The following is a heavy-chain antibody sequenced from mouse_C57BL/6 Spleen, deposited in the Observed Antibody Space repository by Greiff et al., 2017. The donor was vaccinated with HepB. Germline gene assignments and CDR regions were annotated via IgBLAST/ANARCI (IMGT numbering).Heavy chain of an antibody. CDR1: GYTFTSYW. V-gene: IGHV1-55*01. D-gene: IGHD2-4*01. CDR2: IYPGSGST. CDR3: ARDNYDDAMDY. Sequence: QVQLQQPGAELVKPGASVKMSCKASGYTFTSYWITWVKQRPGQGLEWIGDIYPGSGSTNYNEKFKSKAIVTVDTSSSTAYMQLSSLASEDSAVYYCARDNYDDAMDYWGQGTSVTVSS. J-gene: IGHJ4*01.